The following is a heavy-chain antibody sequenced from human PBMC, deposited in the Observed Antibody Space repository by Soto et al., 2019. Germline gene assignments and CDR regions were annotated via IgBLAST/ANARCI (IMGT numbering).Heavy chain of an antibody. CDR3: ARSLRFLEWLNEGCMDV. J-gene: IGHJ6*02. CDR1: GGSFSIYA. D-gene: IGHD3-3*01. CDR2: IIPIFGTA. Sequence: SSVKGSCKASGGSFSIYAIGCLRQAPGQGLEWMGGIIPIFGTANYAQKFQGRVTITADKSTSTAYMELSSLRSEDTAVYYCARSLRFLEWLNEGCMDVWGQGTTVTV. V-gene: IGHV1-69*06.